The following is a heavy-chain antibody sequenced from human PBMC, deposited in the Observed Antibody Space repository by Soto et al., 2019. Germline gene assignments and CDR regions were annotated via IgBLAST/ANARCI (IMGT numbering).Heavy chain of an antibody. Sequence: GGSLRLSCAASGFTFSSYAMHWVRQAPGKGLEWVAVISYDGSNKYYADSVKGRFTISRDNSKNTLYLQMNSLRAEDTAVYYCARDTRNPPMANYYYYYGMDVWGQGTTVTVSS. CDR1: GFTFSSYA. CDR2: ISYDGSNK. V-gene: IGHV3-30-3*01. D-gene: IGHD3-10*01. CDR3: ARDTRNPPMANYYYYYGMDV. J-gene: IGHJ6*02.